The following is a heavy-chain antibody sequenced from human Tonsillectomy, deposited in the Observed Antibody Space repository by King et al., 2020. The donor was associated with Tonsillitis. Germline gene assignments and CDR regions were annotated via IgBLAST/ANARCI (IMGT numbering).Heavy chain of an antibody. J-gene: IGHJ6*03. CDR3: ARGGKRGSSYYMDV. Sequence: QLVQSGAEVNKPGASVKVSCKASGYTFSSYGISWVRQAPGQGLEWMGWIRAYNDNTNYAQKLLGRVTMTTDTSTSTAYMELMSLRSDDTAVYYCARGGKRGSSYYMDVWGKGTTVTVSS. CDR1: GYTFSSYG. V-gene: IGHV1-18*01. CDR2: IRAYNDNT. D-gene: IGHD4-23*01.